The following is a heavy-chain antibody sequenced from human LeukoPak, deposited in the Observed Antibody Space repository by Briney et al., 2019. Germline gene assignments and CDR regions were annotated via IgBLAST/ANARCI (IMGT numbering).Heavy chain of an antibody. CDR2: IYYSGST. CDR1: GGSFSGYY. J-gene: IGHJ4*02. CDR3: ARERSGYYSKAFGY. V-gene: IGHV4-31*11. D-gene: IGHD3-3*01. Sequence: SETLSLTCAVYGGSFSGYYWSWIRQHPGKGLEWIGYIYYSGSTYYNPSLKSRVTISVDTSKNQFSLKLSSVTAADTAVYYCARERSGYYSKAFGYWGQGTLVTVSS.